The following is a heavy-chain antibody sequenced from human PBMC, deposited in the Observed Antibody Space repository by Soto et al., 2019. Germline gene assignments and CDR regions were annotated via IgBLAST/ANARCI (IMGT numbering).Heavy chain of an antibody. Sequence: QIPLVQSGTEVREPGASVKVSCQASGYTFTSYGIIWVRQAPGQGLELMGWISGYNNNKNYAQKYQARVTMTTDTSTRPAYMELRSLRSDDTAAYYCARVGAISPAEGDYWGQGTLVTVSS. CDR1: GYTFTSYG. CDR3: ARVGAISPAEGDY. CDR2: ISGYNNNK. J-gene: IGHJ4*02. D-gene: IGHD2-2*01. V-gene: IGHV1-18*01.